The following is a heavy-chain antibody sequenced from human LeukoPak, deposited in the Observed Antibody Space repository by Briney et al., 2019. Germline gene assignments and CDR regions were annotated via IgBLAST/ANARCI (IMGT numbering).Heavy chain of an antibody. CDR2: IYYNGST. J-gene: IGHJ4*02. V-gene: IGHV4-39*01. D-gene: IGHD4-17*01. Sequence: PSETLSLTCTVSGGSISSSSYYWGWIRQPPGKGLEWIGSIYYNGSTYYNPSLKSRVTISVDTSKNQFSLKLSSVTAADTAVYYCARLDYGDYGGVDYWGQGTLVTVSS. CDR1: GGSISSSSYY. CDR3: ARLDYGDYGGVDY.